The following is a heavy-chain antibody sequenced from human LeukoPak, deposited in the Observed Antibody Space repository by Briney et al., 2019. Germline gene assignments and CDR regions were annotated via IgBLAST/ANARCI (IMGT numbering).Heavy chain of an antibody. J-gene: IGHJ6*02. Sequence: GGSLRLSCAASGFTFSSYAMSWVRQAPGKGLEWVSAISGSGGSTYCADSVKGRFTISRDNSKNTLYLQMNSLRAEDTAVYYCAKDPGYCSGGSYYNYYGMDVWGQGTTVTVSS. CDR1: GFTFSSYA. CDR2: ISGSGGST. D-gene: IGHD2-15*01. V-gene: IGHV3-23*01. CDR3: AKDPGYCSGGSYYNYYGMDV.